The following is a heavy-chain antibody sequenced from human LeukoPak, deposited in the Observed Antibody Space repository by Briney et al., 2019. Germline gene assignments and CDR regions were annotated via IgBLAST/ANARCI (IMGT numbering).Heavy chain of an antibody. CDR3: ARAGPVRVPAAGFDY. D-gene: IGHD2-2*01. CDR1: GDSISSSTYY. CDR2: IYYNGRT. J-gene: IGHJ4*02. V-gene: IGHV4-39*07. Sequence: SETLSLTCTVSGDSISSSTYYWGWIRQPPGKGLEWIGSIYYNGRTYYNPSLKSRVTISVDTSKNQFSLKLSSVTAADTAVYYCARAGPVRVPAAGFDYWGQGTLVTVSS.